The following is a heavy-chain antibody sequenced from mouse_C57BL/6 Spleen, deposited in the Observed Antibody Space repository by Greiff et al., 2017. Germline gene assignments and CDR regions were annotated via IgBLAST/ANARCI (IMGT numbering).Heavy chain of an antibody. V-gene: IGHV5-9-1*02. CDR3: TRVDYGLYFDY. CDR1: GFTFSSYA. D-gene: IGHD1-1*02. CDR2: ISSGGDYI. Sequence: DVTLVESGEGLVKPGGSLKLSCAASGFTFSSYAMSWVRQTPEKRLEWVAYISSGGDYIYYADTVKGRFTISRDNARNTLYLQMSSLKSEDTAMYYCTRVDYGLYFDYWGQGTTLTVSS. J-gene: IGHJ2*01.